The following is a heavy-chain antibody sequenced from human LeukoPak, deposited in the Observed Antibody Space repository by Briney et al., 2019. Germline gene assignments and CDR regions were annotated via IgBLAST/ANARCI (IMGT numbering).Heavy chain of an antibody. Sequence: GGSLRLSRAASGFTFSSYEMNWVRQAPGKGLEWVSYISSSGSTIYYADSVKGRFTISRDNAKNSLYLQMNSLRAEDTAVYYCARTGSSWFGMVGWFDPWGQGTLVTVSS. CDR1: GFTFSSYE. CDR2: ISSSGSTI. J-gene: IGHJ5*02. D-gene: IGHD6-13*01. V-gene: IGHV3-48*03. CDR3: ARTGSSWFGMVGWFDP.